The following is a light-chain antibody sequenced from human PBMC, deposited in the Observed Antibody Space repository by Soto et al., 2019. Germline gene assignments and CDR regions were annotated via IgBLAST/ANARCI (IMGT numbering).Light chain of an antibody. J-gene: IGKJ1*01. CDR3: QQFYTYPPWT. Sequence: DVQLTQSTSTLSASVGDRVMITCRAQQIINNRLAWYQQRPGQAPKLLVYWASTLESGVPYRFSGSGSGTEFTLSISGLQPEDFAIYYCQQFYTYPPWTFGQGTKVDIK. CDR1: QIINNR. CDR2: WAS. V-gene: IGKV1-5*03.